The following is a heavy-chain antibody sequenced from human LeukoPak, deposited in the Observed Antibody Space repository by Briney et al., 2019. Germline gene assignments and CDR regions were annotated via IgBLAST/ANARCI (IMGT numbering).Heavy chain of an antibody. CDR1: GFTVSNYA. J-gene: IGHJ6*03. CDR3: ARGGSCSGATCYSPLYYYFYYMDV. Sequence: AGGSLRLSCEGSGFTVSNYAMNWVRQAPGEGLAWVASISSSSSYMYYADSVKGRFTISRGNGKNSLYLQMNSLTAEDTGVYFCARGGSCSGATCYSPLYYYFYYMDVWGKGTTVTVSS. V-gene: IGHV3-21*06. CDR2: ISSSSSYM. D-gene: IGHD2-15*01.